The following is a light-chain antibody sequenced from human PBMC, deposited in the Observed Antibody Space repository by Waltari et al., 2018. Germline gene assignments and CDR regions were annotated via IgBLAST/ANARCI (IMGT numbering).Light chain of an antibody. V-gene: IGLV2-11*01. CDR1: SSDDGSYNY. J-gene: IGLJ3*02. Sequence: QSALTQPRSVSGSPGQSVTISCTGTSSDDGSYNYVSWFQQHPGKAPKLMIYDVTKRPSGVPDRFSGSKSGITASLTISGLQADDEADYYCCSYAGSYTLGVFGGGTKLTVL. CDR3: CSYAGSYTLGV. CDR2: DVT.